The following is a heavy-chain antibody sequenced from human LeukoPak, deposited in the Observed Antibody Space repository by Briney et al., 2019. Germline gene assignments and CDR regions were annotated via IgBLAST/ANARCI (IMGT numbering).Heavy chain of an antibody. V-gene: IGHV3-74*01. J-gene: IGHJ5*02. D-gene: IGHD6-13*01. CDR1: GFTFSSYW. CDR3: ARDRIAAAYNWFDP. CDR2: INSDGSST. Sequence: PGGSLRLSCAASGFTFSSYWMHWVRQAPGKGLVWVSRINSDGSSTSYADSVKGRFTISRDNAKNTPYLQMNSLRAEDTAVYYCARDRIAAAYNWFDPWGQGTLVTVSS.